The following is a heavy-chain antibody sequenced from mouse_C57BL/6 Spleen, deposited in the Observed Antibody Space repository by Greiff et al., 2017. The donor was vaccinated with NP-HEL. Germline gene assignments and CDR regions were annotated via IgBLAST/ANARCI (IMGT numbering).Heavy chain of an antibody. CDR3: TRDRILRY. CDR2: IDPETGGT. CDR1: GYTFTDYE. V-gene: IGHV1-15*01. J-gene: IGHJ2*01. Sequence: VQLQQSGAELVRPGASVTLSCKASGYTFTDYEMHWVKQTPVHGLEWIGAIDPETGGTAYNQKFKGKAILTADKSSSPAYLELRSLTSEDSAVYYCTRDRILRYWGQGTTLTVSS. D-gene: IGHD1-1*01.